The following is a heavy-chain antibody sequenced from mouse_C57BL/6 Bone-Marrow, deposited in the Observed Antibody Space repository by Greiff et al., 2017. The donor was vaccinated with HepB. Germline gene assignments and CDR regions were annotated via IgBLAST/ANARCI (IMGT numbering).Heavy chain of an antibody. Sequence: EVMLVESGGDLVKPGGSLKLSCAASGFTFSSYGMSWVRQTPDKRLEWVATISSGGSYTYYPDSVKGRFTISRDNAKNTLYLQMSSLKSEDTAMYYCARGTPYYYGSSYRYFDVWGTGTTVTVSS. J-gene: IGHJ1*03. D-gene: IGHD1-1*01. V-gene: IGHV5-6*02. CDR2: ISSGGSYT. CDR1: GFTFSSYG. CDR3: ARGTPYYYGSSYRYFDV.